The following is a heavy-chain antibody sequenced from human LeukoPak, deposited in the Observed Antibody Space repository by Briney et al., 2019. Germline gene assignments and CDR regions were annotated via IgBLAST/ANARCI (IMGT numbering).Heavy chain of an antibody. CDR2: ISSSSSYI. CDR1: GFTFSSYS. D-gene: IGHD2-2*01. CDR3: ARRGLYCSSTSCYYYYYYMDV. V-gene: IGHV3-21*01. Sequence: PGGSLRLSCAASGFTFSSYSMNWVRQALGKGLEWISSISSSSSYIYYADSVKGRFTISRDNAKNSLYLQMNSLRAEDTAVYYCARRGLYCSSTSCYYYYYYMDVWGKGTTVTVSS. J-gene: IGHJ6*03.